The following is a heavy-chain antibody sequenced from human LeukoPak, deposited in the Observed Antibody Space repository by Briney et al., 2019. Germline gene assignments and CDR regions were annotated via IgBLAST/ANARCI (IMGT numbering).Heavy chain of an antibody. V-gene: IGHV4-39*07. D-gene: IGHD3-16*02. J-gene: IGHJ4*02. CDR3: ARATYYDYVWGSYRSPEFDY. CDR2: FHYSGST. Sequence: SETLSLTCSVSGGSVSSSSYYWGWVRQPPGKGLEWIGSFHYSGSTYYNPSLKSRVTISGDTSKNQFSLKLSSVTAADTAVYYCARATYYDYVWGSYRSPEFDYWGQGTLVTVSS. CDR1: GGSVSSSSYY.